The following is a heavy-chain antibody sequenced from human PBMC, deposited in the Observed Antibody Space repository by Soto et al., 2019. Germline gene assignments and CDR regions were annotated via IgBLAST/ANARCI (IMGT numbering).Heavy chain of an antibody. CDR1: GGSISSTTYH. D-gene: IGHD3-3*01. Sequence: SETLSLTCTVSGGSISSTTYHWGWIRQPPGKGLEWIGYIYYSGSTNYNPSLKSRVTISVDTSKNQFSLKLSSVTAADTAVYYCARLGGGHYDFWSGYYTGKFDAFDIWGQGTMVTVSS. CDR2: IYYSGST. CDR3: ARLGGGHYDFWSGYYTGKFDAFDI. V-gene: IGHV4-61*05. J-gene: IGHJ3*02.